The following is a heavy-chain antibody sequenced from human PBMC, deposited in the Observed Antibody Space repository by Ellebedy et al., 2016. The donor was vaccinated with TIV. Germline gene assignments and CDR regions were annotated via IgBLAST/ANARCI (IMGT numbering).Heavy chain of an antibody. J-gene: IGHJ6*02. Sequence: ASVKVSXKVPGYRLTDASTHWVRQAPGKGLEWMGGFDPEGGKKISAQKFQGRLTVTEDETTDTVYMELSGLRADDTAVYYCARVPCSYSGCQGYGMDVWGQGTTVTVS. CDR1: GYRLTDAS. V-gene: IGHV1-24*01. CDR2: FDPEGGKK. CDR3: ARVPCSYSGCQGYGMDV. D-gene: IGHD2-15*01.